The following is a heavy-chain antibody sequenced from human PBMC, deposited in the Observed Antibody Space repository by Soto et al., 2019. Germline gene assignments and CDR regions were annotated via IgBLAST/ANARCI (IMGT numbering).Heavy chain of an antibody. CDR1: GDSLNNNW. V-gene: IGHV4-59*01. D-gene: IGHD3-16*01. CDR2: IYYKGDT. J-gene: IGHJ4*02. Sequence: QVQLLESGPTLVKPSETLFLTCSVSGDSLNNNWWTWIRQAPGTAPELVGYIYYKGDTRYNPSLASRVTISLDTPKNQISLELRSVTGADTAVYFCARGSLVYDSWGQGILVTVSS. CDR3: ARGSLVYDS.